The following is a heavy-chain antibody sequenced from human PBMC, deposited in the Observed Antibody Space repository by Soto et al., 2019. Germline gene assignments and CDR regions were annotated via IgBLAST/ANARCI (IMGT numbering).Heavy chain of an antibody. V-gene: IGHV4-39*01. J-gene: IGHJ3*02. D-gene: IGHD3-10*01. CDR3: ARRPPRAGEAFDI. CDR2: IYYSGST. Sequence: PSETLSLTCTVSGGSISSSSYYWGWIRQPPGKGLEWIGSIYYSGSTYYNPSLKSRVTISVDTSKNQFSLKLSSVTAADTAVYYCARRPPRAGEAFDIWGQGIMVTVSS. CDR1: GGSISSSSYY.